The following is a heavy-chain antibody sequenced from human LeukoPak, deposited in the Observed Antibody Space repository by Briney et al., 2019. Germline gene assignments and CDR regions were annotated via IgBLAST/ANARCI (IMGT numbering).Heavy chain of an antibody. CDR2: ISGSGDRT. J-gene: IGHJ3*02. D-gene: IGHD4-17*01. CDR3: AKDPNGDYIGAFDM. Sequence: PGGFLRLSCAASGITASSYAMTWVRQAPGKGLEWVSSISGSGDRTMYADSVKGRFTISRDNFKNTLYLQMNSLRAEDTALYHCAKDPNGDYIGAFDMWGQGTMVTVSS. V-gene: IGHV3-23*01. CDR1: GITASSYA.